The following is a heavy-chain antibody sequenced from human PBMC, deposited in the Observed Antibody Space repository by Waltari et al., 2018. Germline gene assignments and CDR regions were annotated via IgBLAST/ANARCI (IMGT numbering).Heavy chain of an antibody. CDR2: IYIRGGT. Sequence: QVQLQESGPGLAKPSQTLSLTCTVSGGYISSGNYYWNWIRQPAGKRLEWIGRIYIRGGTNYNPSLKSRVTILVDTSRNQFSLKLSSVTAADTAVYYCARIPAARGYGMDVWGQGTTVTVSS. D-gene: IGHD6-6*01. V-gene: IGHV4-61*02. J-gene: IGHJ6*02. CDR1: GGYISSGNYY. CDR3: ARIPAARGYGMDV.